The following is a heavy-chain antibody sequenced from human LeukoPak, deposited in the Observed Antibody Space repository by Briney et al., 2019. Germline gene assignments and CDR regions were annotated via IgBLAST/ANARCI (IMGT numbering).Heavy chain of an antibody. CDR3: ARAATMVREYYYYYGMDV. D-gene: IGHD3-10*01. J-gene: IGHJ6*02. V-gene: IGHV4-59*01. CDR2: IYSSGST. CDR1: GGSISSYY. Sequence: SETLSLTCTVSGGSISSYYWSWIRQPPGMGLEWIGYIYSSGSTNYNPSLKSRVTISVDTSENQFSLKLSSVTAADTAVYYCARAATMVREYYYYYGMDVWGQGTTVTVSS.